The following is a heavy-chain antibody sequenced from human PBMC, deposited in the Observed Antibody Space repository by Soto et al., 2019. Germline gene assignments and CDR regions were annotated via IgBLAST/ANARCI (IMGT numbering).Heavy chain of an antibody. Sequence: QVQLVESGGGVVQPGRSLRLSCAASGFTFSSYGMHWVRQAPGKGLEWVAVTSYDGSNKYYADSVKGRFTISRDNSKNTLYLQMNSLRAEDTAVYYCARAVDSSGYYYSYYYGMDVWGQGTTVTVSS. CDR2: TSYDGSNK. J-gene: IGHJ6*02. D-gene: IGHD3-22*01. CDR3: ARAVDSSGYYYSYYYGMDV. V-gene: IGHV3-30*03. CDR1: GFTFSSYG.